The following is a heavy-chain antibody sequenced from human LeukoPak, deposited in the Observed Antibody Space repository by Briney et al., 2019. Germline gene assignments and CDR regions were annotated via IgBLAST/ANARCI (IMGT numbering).Heavy chain of an antibody. CDR1: GGSFSGYY. CDR3: ARDEGGGGY. V-gene: IGHV4-34*01. Sequence: SETLSLTCAVYGGSFSGYYWNWIRQPPGKGLEWIGEINHSGSTNYNLSLKSRVTISADMSKKQVSLKLSSVAAADTAVYYCARDEGGGGYWGQGTLVTVSS. D-gene: IGHD3-16*01. CDR2: INHSGST. J-gene: IGHJ4*02.